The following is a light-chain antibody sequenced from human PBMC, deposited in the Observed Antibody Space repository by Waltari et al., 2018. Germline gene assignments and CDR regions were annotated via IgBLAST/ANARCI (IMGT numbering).Light chain of an antibody. J-gene: IGKJ1*01. Sequence: EIVLTQSPGTLSVSPGERATLPCTASQRVSRTLAWYQQRPGQAPLLLIDDASSRATGIPDRFSGSGSGTDFSLTITRLEPEDFAVYYCQHYVSLPVTFGQGTKVEIK. V-gene: IGKV3-20*01. CDR1: QRVSRT. CDR3: QHYVSLPVT. CDR2: DAS.